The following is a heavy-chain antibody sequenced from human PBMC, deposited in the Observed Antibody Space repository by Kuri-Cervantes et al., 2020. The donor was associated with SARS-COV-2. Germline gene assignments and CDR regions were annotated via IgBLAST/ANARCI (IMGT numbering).Heavy chain of an antibody. J-gene: IGHJ6*03. Sequence: GESLKISCAASGFTFSSYSMNWVRQAPGKGLEWVSYISSSSSTMYYADSVKGRFTISRDNAKNSLYLQMNSLRAEDTAVYYCSRTYDSSGSLYYYYYMDVWGKGTTVTVSS. D-gene: IGHD3-22*01. CDR3: SRTYDSSGSLYYYYYMDV. V-gene: IGHV3-48*01. CDR1: GFTFSSYS. CDR2: ISSSSSTM.